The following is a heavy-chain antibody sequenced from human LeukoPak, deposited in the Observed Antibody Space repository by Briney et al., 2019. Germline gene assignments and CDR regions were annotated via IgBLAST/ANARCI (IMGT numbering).Heavy chain of an antibody. V-gene: IGHV4-30-4*08. CDR1: GGSINSGDYY. J-gene: IGHJ3*02. CDR3: ASSRRYYYDSSGSYAFDI. CDR2: IYYSGST. D-gene: IGHD3-22*01. Sequence: SGTLSLTCTVSGGSINSGDYYWSWIRQPPGKGLEWIGYIYYSGSTYYNPSLKSRVTISVDTSKNQFSLKLSSVTAADTAVYYCASSRRYYYDSSGSYAFDIWGQGTMVTVSS.